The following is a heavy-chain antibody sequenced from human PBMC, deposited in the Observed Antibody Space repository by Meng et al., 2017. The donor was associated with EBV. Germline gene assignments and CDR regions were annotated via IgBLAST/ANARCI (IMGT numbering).Heavy chain of an antibody. Sequence: ELQLLESGGGLVQPGGSLRLSCAASGFTFSSYAMSWVRQAPGKGLEWVSAISGSGGSTYYADSVKGRFTISRDNSKNTLYLQMNSLRAEDTAVYYCAKRITMIVVVITDWGQGTLVTVSS. V-gene: IGHV3-23*01. CDR1: GFTFSSYA. D-gene: IGHD3-22*01. J-gene: IGHJ4*02. CDR2: ISGSGGST. CDR3: AKRITMIVVVITD.